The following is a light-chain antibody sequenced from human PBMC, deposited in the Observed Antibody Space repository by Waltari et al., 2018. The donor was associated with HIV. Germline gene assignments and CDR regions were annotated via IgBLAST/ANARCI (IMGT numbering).Light chain of an antibody. J-gene: IGKJ5*01. Sequence: EIVLTQFPATLSLSSGERATLSCRASQSVSSYLAWYQQKPRRTPRHLIYDASNRAAGSPARFSGSGSGTDFTLTISSLETEDFAVYYCQQRSNCAPTFGQGTRLDIK. CDR2: DAS. CDR1: QSVSSY. CDR3: QQRSNCAPT. V-gene: IGKV3-11*01.